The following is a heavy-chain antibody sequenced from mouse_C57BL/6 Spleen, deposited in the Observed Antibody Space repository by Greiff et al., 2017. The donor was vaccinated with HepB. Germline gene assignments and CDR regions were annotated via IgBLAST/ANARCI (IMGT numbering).Heavy chain of an antibody. D-gene: IGHD2-4*01. Sequence: EVQVVESGGDLVKPGGSLKLSCAASGFTFSSYGMSWVRQTPDKRLEWVATISSGGSYTYYPDSVKGRFTISRDNAKNTLYLQMSSLKSEDTAMYYCARHEGYDYGAYWGQGTLVTVSA. CDR3: ARHEGYDYGAY. V-gene: IGHV5-6*01. CDR1: GFTFSSYG. CDR2: ISSGGSYT. J-gene: IGHJ3*01.